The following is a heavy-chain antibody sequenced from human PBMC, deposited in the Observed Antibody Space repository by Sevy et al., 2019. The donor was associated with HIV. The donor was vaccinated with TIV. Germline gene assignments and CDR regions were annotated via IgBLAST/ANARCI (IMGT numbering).Heavy chain of an antibody. D-gene: IGHD2-8*02. CDR3: AKSSSGYYYYGMDV. Sequence: ASVKVSCKASGYTFTSYGISWVRRAPGQGLEWMGWISAYNGNTNYAQMLQGRVTMTTDTSTSTAYMELRSLRSDDTAVYYCAKSSSGYYYYGMDVWGQGTTVTV. V-gene: IGHV1-18*01. J-gene: IGHJ6*02. CDR1: GYTFTSYG. CDR2: ISAYNGNT.